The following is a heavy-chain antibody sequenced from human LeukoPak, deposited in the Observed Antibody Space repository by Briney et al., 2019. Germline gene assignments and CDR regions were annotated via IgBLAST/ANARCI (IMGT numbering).Heavy chain of an antibody. J-gene: IGHJ4*02. Sequence: GGSPRLSCAASGFTFSSYWMHWVRQAPGKGLVWVSRINSDGSSTSYADSVKGRFTISRDNAKNTLYLQMNSLRAEDTAVYYCARDFDSSGWPPTPSFDYWGQGTLVTVSS. V-gene: IGHV3-74*01. CDR3: ARDFDSSGWPPTPSFDY. CDR1: GFTFSSYW. CDR2: INSDGSST. D-gene: IGHD6-19*01.